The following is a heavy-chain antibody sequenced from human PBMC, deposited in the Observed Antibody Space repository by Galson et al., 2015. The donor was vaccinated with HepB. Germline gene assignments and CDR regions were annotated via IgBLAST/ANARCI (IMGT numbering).Heavy chain of an antibody. Sequence: SVKVSCKASGYTFTSYDINWVRQATGQGLEWMGWMNPNSGSTGYAQKFQGRVTMTRNTSISTAYMELSSLRSGDTAVYYCAREGAVTTDWFDPWGQGTLVTVSS. CDR1: GYTFTSYD. V-gene: IGHV1-8*01. J-gene: IGHJ5*02. CDR2: MNPNSGST. CDR3: AREGAVTTDWFDP. D-gene: IGHD4-11*01.